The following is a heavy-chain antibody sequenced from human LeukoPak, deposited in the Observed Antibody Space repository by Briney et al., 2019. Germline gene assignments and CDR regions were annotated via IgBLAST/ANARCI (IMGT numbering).Heavy chain of an antibody. CDR2: IYYSGST. Sequence: SATLSLTCTVSGGSISSYYWSWIRQPPGKGLEWIGYIYYSGSTNYNPSLKSRVTISVDTSKNQFSLKLSSVTAADTAVYYCARDQAGPYSSGWHYFDYWGQGTLVTVSS. D-gene: IGHD6-19*01. CDR1: GGSISSYY. V-gene: IGHV4-59*01. J-gene: IGHJ4*02. CDR3: ARDQAGPYSSGWHYFDY.